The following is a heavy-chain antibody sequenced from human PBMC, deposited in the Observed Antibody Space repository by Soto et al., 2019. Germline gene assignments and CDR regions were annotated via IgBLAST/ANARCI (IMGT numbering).Heavy chain of an antibody. V-gene: IGHV1-8*01. CDR2: MNPNSGNT. Sequence: ASVKVSCKASGYTFTSYDINWVRQATGQGLEWMGWMNPNSGNTGYAQKFQGRVTMTRNTSISTAYMELSSLRSEDTAVYYCARNPTAMVRGVITPPNDYWGQGTLVTVSS. D-gene: IGHD3-10*01. J-gene: IGHJ4*02. CDR3: ARNPTAMVRGVITPPNDY. CDR1: GYTFTSYD.